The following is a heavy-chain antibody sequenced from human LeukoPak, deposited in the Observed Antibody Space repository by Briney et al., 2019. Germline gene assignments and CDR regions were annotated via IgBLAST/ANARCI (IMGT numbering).Heavy chain of an antibody. D-gene: IGHD6-13*01. CDR2: INPNSGGA. CDR3: ARPQYSTSWYSVDY. CDR1: GYTFTGYY. J-gene: IGHJ4*02. Sequence: ASVKVSCKASGYTFTGYYIHWVRQAPGQGLEWMGWINPNSGGANYAESFQGRVTMTRDTSVSTAYMELSRLRSDDTAVYYCARPQYSTSWYSVDYWGQGTLLTVSS. V-gene: IGHV1-2*02.